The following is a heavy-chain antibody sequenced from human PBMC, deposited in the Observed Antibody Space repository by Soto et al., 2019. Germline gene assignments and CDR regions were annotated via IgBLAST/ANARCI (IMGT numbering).Heavy chain of an antibody. J-gene: IGHJ4*02. CDR2: IWYDGNIK. V-gene: IGHV3-33*01. CDR1: GFTFCSYG. D-gene: IGHD1-26*01. Sequence: GGSLRLSCAASGFTFCSYGMHWVRQAPGKGLEWVAVIWYDGNIKYYADSVKGRFTISRDNSKNTLFLQMNSLRAEDTAVYYCARVSEGGSYYGGLDYWGQGTLVTVSS. CDR3: ARVSEGGSYYGGLDY.